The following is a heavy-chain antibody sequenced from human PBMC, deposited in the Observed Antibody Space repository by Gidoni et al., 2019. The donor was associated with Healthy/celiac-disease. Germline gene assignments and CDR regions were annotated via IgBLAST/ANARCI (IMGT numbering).Heavy chain of an antibody. CDR1: GYTFTSYY. CDR3: ARAGYDSSGYYSPGKKLDY. J-gene: IGHJ4*02. V-gene: IGHV1-46*01. CDR2: INPSGGST. D-gene: IGHD3-22*01. Sequence: QVQLVQSGAEVKKPGASVKVSCKASGYTFTSYYMHWVRQAPGQGLEWMGIINPSGGSTSYAQKFQGRVTMTRDTSTSTVYMELSSLRSEDTAVYYCARAGYDSSGYYSPGKKLDYWGQGTLVTVSS.